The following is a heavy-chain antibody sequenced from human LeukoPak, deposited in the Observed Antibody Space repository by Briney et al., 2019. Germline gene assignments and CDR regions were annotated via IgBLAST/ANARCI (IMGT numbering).Heavy chain of an antibody. CDR3: ARPSGYDFDAFDI. J-gene: IGHJ3*02. CDR1: GGSISSSSYY. D-gene: IGHD5-12*01. Sequence: SETLSLTCTVSGGSISSSSYYWGWIRQPPGKGLEWIGSIYYSGSTYYNPSLKSRVTISVDTTKNQFSLKLSSVTAADPAVYYCARPSGYDFDAFDIWGQGKMVTVSS. V-gene: IGHV4-39*01. CDR2: IYYSGST.